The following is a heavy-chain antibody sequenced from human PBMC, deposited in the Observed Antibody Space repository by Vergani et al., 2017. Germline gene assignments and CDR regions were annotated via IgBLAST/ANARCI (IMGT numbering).Heavy chain of an antibody. Sequence: EVQLVESGGGLVKPGGSLRLSCAASGFTFTNYNMNWVRQAPGKGLEWVSSIASSTSYIYYADSVKGRFTISRDKSKNTVYLQMNSLKAEDRATYYCAREERSNTSPFVGDWGQGTLVTV. V-gene: IGHV3-21*04. CDR2: IASSTSYI. J-gene: IGHJ4*02. CDR3: AREERSNTSPFVGD. CDR1: GFTFTNYN. D-gene: IGHD2/OR15-2a*01.